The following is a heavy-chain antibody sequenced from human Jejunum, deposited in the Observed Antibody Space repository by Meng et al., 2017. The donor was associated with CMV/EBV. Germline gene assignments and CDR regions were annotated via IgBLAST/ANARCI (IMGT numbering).Heavy chain of an antibody. J-gene: IGHJ4*02. CDR1: GYTFRTYT. Sequence: VSCEACGYTFRTYTITWVRQAPGQGLELMGNIIPFLDVSKYAQKFQGRVTFTTDRSTNTIYMELSSLRSDDTAMYFCAREAHFSFDLWGQGTLVTVSS. D-gene: IGHD2/OR15-2a*01. CDR2: IIPFLDVS. CDR3: AREAHFSFDL. V-gene: IGHV1-69*04.